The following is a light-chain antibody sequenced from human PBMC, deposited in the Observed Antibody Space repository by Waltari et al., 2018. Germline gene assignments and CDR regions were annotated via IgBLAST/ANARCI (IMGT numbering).Light chain of an antibody. CDR3: SSYTSSTTNV. CDR2: DVS. Sequence: QSALTQPASVSGSPGQSITISCTGTRSDIGGYNHVSWYQQHPGKVPKLIIYDVSGRPPGVSNRFSGSKSGNTSSLTISGLQAEDEADYYCSSYTSSTTNVFGSGTKVTVL. V-gene: IGLV2-14*03. CDR1: RSDIGGYNH. J-gene: IGLJ6*01.